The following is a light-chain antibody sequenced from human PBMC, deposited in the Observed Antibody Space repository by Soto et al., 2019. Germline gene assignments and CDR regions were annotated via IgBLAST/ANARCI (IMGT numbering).Light chain of an antibody. CDR2: VVS. CDR3: SSYTSSVVV. CDR1: SSDVGGYNY. V-gene: IGLV2-14*01. J-gene: IGLJ2*01. Sequence: QSALTQPASLSGSPGQSITISCTGTSSDVGGYNYVSWYQQHAGKAPKLMIYVVSNLPSGVSNRFSGSKSGNTASLTISGLQAEDEADYYCSSYTSSVVVFGGGTKLTVL.